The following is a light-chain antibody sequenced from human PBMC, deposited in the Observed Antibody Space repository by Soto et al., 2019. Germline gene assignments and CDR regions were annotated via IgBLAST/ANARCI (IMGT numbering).Light chain of an antibody. CDR1: QTISSW. CDR3: QHYNSYSEA. V-gene: IGKV1-5*03. J-gene: IGKJ1*01. Sequence: IQMTQHPSTLWESVGETVTITSWASQTISSWLAWYQQKPGKAPKLLIYKASTLKSGVPSRFSGSGSGTEFTLSISSLQPDDFTTSYCQHYNSYSEAFGQGTKVDIK. CDR2: KAS.